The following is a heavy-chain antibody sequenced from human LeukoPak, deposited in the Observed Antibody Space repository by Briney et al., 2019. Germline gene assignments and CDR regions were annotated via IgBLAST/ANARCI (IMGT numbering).Heavy chain of an antibody. CDR2: IYYSGST. Sequence: PETLSLTCTVSGGSISSYYWSWIRQPPGKGLEWIGYIYYSGSTNYNPSLKSRVTISVDTSKNQFSLKLSSVTAADTAVYYCARANYDFWSGKNWFDPWGQGTLVTVSS. V-gene: IGHV4-59*01. CDR3: ARANYDFWSGKNWFDP. CDR1: GGSISSYY. D-gene: IGHD3-3*01. J-gene: IGHJ5*02.